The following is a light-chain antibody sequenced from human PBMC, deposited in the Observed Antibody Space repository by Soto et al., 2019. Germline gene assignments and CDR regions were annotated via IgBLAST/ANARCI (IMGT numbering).Light chain of an antibody. J-gene: IGLJ2*01. Sequence: QSALTQPASVSGSPGQSITISCTGTSSDVGSYNLVSWYQQHPGKAPKLMIYEGSKRPSGVSNRFSGSKSGNTASLTISGLQGEDEAYYYCCSYSGSSIVVFGGGTQLTVL. CDR2: EGS. CDR1: SSDVGSYNL. V-gene: IGLV2-23*01. CDR3: CSYSGSSIVV.